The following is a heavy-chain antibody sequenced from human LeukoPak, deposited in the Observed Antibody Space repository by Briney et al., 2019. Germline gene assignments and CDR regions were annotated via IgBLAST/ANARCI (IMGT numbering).Heavy chain of an antibody. D-gene: IGHD3-22*01. Sequence: GGSLRDSCAASGFTLYEYAMHRDRQAPGKGLEWVSGISWNSGSIGYADSVKGRFTISRDNAKNSLYLQMNSLKAEDTALYYLSQDLLPHDGSAIPMWGQETLVTVSS. V-gene: IGHV3-9*01. CDR1: GFTLYEYA. CDR2: ISWNSGSI. CDR3: SQDLLPHDGSAIPM. J-gene: IGHJ4*02.